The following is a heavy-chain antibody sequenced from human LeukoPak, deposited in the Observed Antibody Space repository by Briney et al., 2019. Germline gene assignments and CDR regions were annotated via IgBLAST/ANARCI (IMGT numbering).Heavy chain of an antibody. J-gene: IGHJ3*01. CDR1: GCSFYTYY. CDR2: IYDMGST. V-gene: IGHV4-59*01. CDR3: ARPPVKGGWYGALDF. D-gene: IGHD6-19*01. Sequence: PSETLSLTCTVSGCSFYTYYWGWIRQPPGKGLETIGYIYDMGSTNYSPSLKSRVSISIDTSKNQFSLRLDSVTAADTAVYYCARPPVKGGWYGALDFWGRGTMVTVSS.